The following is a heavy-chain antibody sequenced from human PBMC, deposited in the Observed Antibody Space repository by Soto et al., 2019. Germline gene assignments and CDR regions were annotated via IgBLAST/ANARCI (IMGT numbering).Heavy chain of an antibody. Sequence: SETLSLTGTVSGGSISSYYWSWIRQPAGKGLEWIGRIYTSGGTNYNPSLKSRVTMSVDTSKNQFSLKLSSVTAADTAVYYCARACSSNSCYDVFDYWGQGTLVTVSS. CDR2: IYTSGGT. CDR3: ARACSSNSCYDVFDY. D-gene: IGHD2-2*01. V-gene: IGHV4-4*07. CDR1: GGSISSYY. J-gene: IGHJ4*02.